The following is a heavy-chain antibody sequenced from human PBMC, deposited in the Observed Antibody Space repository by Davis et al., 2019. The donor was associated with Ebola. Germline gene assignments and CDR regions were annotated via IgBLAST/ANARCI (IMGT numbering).Heavy chain of an antibody. CDR2: IRSKANSYAT. J-gene: IGHJ4*02. D-gene: IGHD6-19*01. V-gene: IGHV3-73*01. Sequence: PGGSLRLSCAASGFTFSGSAMHWVRQASRKGLEWVGRIRSKANSYATAYAASVKGRFTISRDDSKNTAYLQMNSLKTEDTAVYYCTQAVAGDDYWGQGTLVTVSS. CDR3: TQAVAGDDY. CDR1: GFTFSGSA.